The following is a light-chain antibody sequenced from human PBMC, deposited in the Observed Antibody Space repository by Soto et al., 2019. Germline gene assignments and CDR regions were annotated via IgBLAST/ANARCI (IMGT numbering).Light chain of an antibody. CDR3: SSYTSATTYV. V-gene: IGLV2-14*01. CDR1: SSDVGAYNY. Sequence: QSALTQPASVSGYPGQSITISCTGTSSDVGAYNYDSWYQQYPGEAPKVIIYDVSHRPAGVSNRFSGSKSGNTASLTISGLHTQDEADYYCSSYTSATTYVFGTGTKLTVL. CDR2: DVS. J-gene: IGLJ1*01.